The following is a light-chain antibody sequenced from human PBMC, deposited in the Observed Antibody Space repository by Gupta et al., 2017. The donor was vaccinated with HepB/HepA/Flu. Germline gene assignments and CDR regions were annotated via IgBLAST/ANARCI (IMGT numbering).Light chain of an antibody. CDR3: LQRLEFPYT. J-gene: IGKJ2*01. Sequence: DIVMTHTPLSLPVTPGEPASISCRASQSLLNSDDGNTYLDWYLQKPGQSPHLLIYTISSRASGVPDRVSGSGSGTDFTLKIRWGEAEDVGVYYCLQRLEFPYTFGQGTKLEI. CDR1: QSLLNSDDGNTY. V-gene: IGKV2-40*01. CDR2: TIS.